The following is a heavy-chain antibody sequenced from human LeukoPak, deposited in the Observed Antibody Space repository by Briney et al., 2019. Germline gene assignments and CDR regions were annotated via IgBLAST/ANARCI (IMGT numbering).Heavy chain of an antibody. Sequence: ASVKVSCKASGYTFTSYGISWVRQAPGQGLEWMGWISAYNGNTNYAQKLQGRVTMTTDTSTSTAYMELRSLRSDDTAVYYCARVYYYDSSGYYRVEAFDIWGQGTMVTVSS. CDR3: ARVYYYDSSGYYRVEAFDI. D-gene: IGHD3-22*01. CDR1: GYTFTSYG. CDR2: ISAYNGNT. J-gene: IGHJ3*02. V-gene: IGHV1-18*01.